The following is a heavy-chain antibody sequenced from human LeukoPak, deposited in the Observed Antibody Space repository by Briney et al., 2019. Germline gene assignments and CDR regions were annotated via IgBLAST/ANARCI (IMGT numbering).Heavy chain of an antibody. V-gene: IGHV1-69*05. CDR3: ARRGIAARRGYYYYYMDV. CDR1: GGTFSSYA. J-gene: IGHJ6*03. Sequence: SVTVSCKASGGTFSSYAISWVRQAPGQGLEWMGGIIPIFGTANYAQKFQGRVTITTDESTSTAYMELSSLRSEDTAVYYCARRGIAARRGYYYYYMDVWGKGTTVTVSS. CDR2: IIPIFGTA. D-gene: IGHD6-6*01.